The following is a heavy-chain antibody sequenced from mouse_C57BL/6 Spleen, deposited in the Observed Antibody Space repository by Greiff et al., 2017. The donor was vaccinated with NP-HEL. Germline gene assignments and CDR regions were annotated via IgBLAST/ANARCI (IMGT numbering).Heavy chain of an antibody. J-gene: IGHJ3*01. CDR3: ARMKDYYGSSYWFAY. Sequence: EVQLQQSGPELVKPGASVKIPCKASGYTFTDYNMDWVKQSHGKSLEWIGDINPNNGGTIYNQKFKGKATLTVDKSSSTAYMELRSLTSEDTAVYYCARMKDYYGSSYWFAYWGQGTLVTVSA. V-gene: IGHV1-18*01. CDR2: INPNNGGT. CDR1: GYTFTDYN. D-gene: IGHD1-1*01.